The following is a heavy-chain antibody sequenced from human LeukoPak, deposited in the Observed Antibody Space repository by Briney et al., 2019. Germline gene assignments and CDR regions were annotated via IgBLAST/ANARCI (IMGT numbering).Heavy chain of an antibody. V-gene: IGHV3-66*01. CDR2: IYSGGST. CDR3: ARELTCSSTSCYGRWFDP. CDR1: EFSVGSNY. D-gene: IGHD2-2*01. J-gene: IGHJ5*02. Sequence: GGSLRLSCAASEFSVGSNYMTWVRQAPGKGLEWVSLIYSGGSTYYADSVKGRFTISRDNAKNTLYLQMNSLRAEDTAVYYCARELTCSSTSCYGRWFDPWGQGTLVTVSS.